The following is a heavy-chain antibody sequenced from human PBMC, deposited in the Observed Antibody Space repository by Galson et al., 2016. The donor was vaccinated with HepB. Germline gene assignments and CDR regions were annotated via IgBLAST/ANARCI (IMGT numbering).Heavy chain of an antibody. CDR3: ARAQHHVLRFLEWLLWSAFDI. V-gene: IGHV3-7*01. D-gene: IGHD3-3*01. CDR1: GFSFNNFW. J-gene: IGHJ3*02. CDR2: IKQDGRET. Sequence: SLRLSCAASGFSFNNFWMNWVRQAPGKGLEWVANIKQDGRETYYADSVKGRFTISRDNAKNTLHLQMNSLRAEDTAVYYCARAQHHVLRFLEWLLWSAFDIWGQGTIVTVSS.